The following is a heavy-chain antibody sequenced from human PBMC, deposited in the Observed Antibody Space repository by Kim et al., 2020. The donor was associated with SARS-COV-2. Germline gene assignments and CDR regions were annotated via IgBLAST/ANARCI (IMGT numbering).Heavy chain of an antibody. J-gene: IGHJ6*02. CDR2: INPTGGST. D-gene: IGHD6-13*01. Sequence: ASVKVSCKASGYTFINYYMHWVRQAPGQGLEWMGIINPTGGSTGYAQKFQDRVTVTRDTSTSTVYVEMSSLRSDDTAVYYCARGVRFDSSSWHGMDVWGQGTTVTVSS. V-gene: IGHV1-46*01. CDR1: GYTFINYY. CDR3: ARGVRFDSSSWHGMDV.